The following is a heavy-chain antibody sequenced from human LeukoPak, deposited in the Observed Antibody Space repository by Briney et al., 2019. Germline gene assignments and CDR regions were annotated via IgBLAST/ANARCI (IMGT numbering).Heavy chain of an antibody. CDR3: ATYGQTTVTLWY. V-gene: IGHV3-48*03. D-gene: IGHD4-17*01. J-gene: IGHJ4*02. CDR2: ISSSGSTI. CDR1: GFTFSSYE. Sequence: GGSLRLSCAASGFTFSSYEMNWVRQAPGKGLEWVSYISSSGSTIYYADSVKCRFTISRDNAKNSLYLQMNSLRAEDTAVYYCATYGQTTVTLWYWGQGTLVTVSS.